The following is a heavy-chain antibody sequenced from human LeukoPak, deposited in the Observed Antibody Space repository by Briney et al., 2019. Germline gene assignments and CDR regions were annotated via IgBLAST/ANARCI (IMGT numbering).Heavy chain of an antibody. V-gene: IGHV1-46*01. Sequence: ASVKVSCKASGYTFTSYFMHWVQQAPGQGLEWMGIINPSGGSTSYAQKFQGRVTMTRDMSTSTVYMELSSLRSEDTAMYYCAREIGPRQLHLWGSAFDYWGQGTLVTVSS. CDR1: GYTFTSYF. J-gene: IGHJ4*02. D-gene: IGHD5-18*01. CDR3: AREIGPRQLHLWGSAFDY. CDR2: INPSGGST.